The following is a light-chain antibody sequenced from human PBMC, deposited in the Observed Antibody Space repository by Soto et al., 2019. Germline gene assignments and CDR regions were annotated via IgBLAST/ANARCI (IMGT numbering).Light chain of an antibody. Sequence: DIQMTQSPSSLSASVGDRVTITCRASQGVIDYLSWYQQKPGKAPKLLIYAASTVRSGVPPRFSGSGDGAHVTLTISSLQPEDVATYYCQKYDTAPQPFGPGTRVDIK. V-gene: IGKV1-27*01. CDR2: AAS. CDR3: QKYDTAPQP. CDR1: QGVIDY. J-gene: IGKJ1*01.